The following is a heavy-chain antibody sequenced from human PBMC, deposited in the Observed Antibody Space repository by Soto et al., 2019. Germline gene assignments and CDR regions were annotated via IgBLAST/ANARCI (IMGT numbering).Heavy chain of an antibody. J-gene: IGHJ6*02. CDR3: AKSYGSGQRLYYGMDV. CDR2: INPNSGGT. D-gene: IGHD3-10*01. Sequence: QVQLVQSGAEVKKPGASVKVSCKASGYTFTGYYMHWVRQAPGQGLEWMGWINPNSGGTNYAQKFQGWVTMTRDTSISTASMELSRLRSDDTAVYYCAKSYGSGQRLYYGMDVWGQGTTVTVSS. CDR1: GYTFTGYY. V-gene: IGHV1-2*04.